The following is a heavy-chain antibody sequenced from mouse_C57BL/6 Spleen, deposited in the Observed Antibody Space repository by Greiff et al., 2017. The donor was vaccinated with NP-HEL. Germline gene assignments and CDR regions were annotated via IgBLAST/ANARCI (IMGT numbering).Heavy chain of an antibody. CDR1: GYSFTGYY. J-gene: IGHJ3*01. D-gene: IGHD2-1*01. Sequence: EVQLQQSGPELVKPGASVKISCKASGYSFTGYYMNWVKQSPEKSLEWIGEINPSTGGTTYNQKFKAKATLTEDKYSSTAYMQLKSLTSEDSAVYYCVCGIYYGNYWGQGTLVTVSA. CDR2: INPSTGGT. V-gene: IGHV1-42*01. CDR3: VCGIYYGNY.